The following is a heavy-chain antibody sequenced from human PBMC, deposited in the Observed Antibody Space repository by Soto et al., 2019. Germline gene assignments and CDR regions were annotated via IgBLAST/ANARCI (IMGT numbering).Heavy chain of an antibody. V-gene: IGHV3-33*01. CDR3: ARQTWEGALDS. J-gene: IGHJ4*02. Sequence: GGSLRLSCEASGFTFSHFGMHWVRQAPGRGLEWVAVIWHDGSINYYGDSVKGRFTVSRDNSKNALYLQMNSLRAEDTAIYFCARQTWEGALDSWGQGTLVTVSS. D-gene: IGHD1-26*01. CDR2: IWHDGSIN. CDR1: GFTFSHFG.